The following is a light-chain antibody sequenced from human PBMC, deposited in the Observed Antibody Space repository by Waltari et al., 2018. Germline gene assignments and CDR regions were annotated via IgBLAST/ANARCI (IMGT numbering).Light chain of an antibody. V-gene: IGKV1-5*03. CDR1: KDFSTW. Sequence: IQLTQSPSTLSSSFGARIIITCPARKDFSTWLSWFQQKPGKAPKLLIYQASTLQRGVPSRFSGSKSGTEFTLTISSLQPDDFATYYCQQCKNSRTFGHGTRVEVK. J-gene: IGKJ1*01. CDR3: QQCKNSRT. CDR2: QAS.